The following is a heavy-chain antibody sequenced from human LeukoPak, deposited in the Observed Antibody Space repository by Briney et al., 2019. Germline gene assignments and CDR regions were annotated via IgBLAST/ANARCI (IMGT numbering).Heavy chain of an antibody. CDR2: IRYDGSNK. J-gene: IGHJ3*02. Sequence: GGSLRLSCAASGFTFSTYGMHWVRQAPGKGLEWVAFIRYDGSNKYYADSVKGRFTISRDNSKNTLYLQMSSLRAEDTAVYYCARDRYNWNDDAFDIWGQGAMVTVSS. V-gene: IGHV3-30*02. CDR3: ARDRYNWNDDAFDI. D-gene: IGHD1-1*01. CDR1: GFTFSTYG.